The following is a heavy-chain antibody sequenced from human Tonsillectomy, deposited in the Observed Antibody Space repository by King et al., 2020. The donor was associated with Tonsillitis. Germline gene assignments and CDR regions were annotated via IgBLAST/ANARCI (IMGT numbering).Heavy chain of an antibody. V-gene: IGHV3-66*01. CDR3: ARETREGFLYEFWGLDAFDI. CDR1: GFTVSSNY. J-gene: IGHJ3*02. CDR2: IYSGGST. D-gene: IGHD3-3*01. Sequence: DVQLVESGGGLVQPGGSLRLSCAASGFTVSSNYMSWVRQAPGKGLEWVSVIYSGGSTYYADSVRGRFTISRDNSKNTLYLQMNSLRAEETAVYYCARETREGFLYEFWGLDAFDIWGQETMVTVSS.